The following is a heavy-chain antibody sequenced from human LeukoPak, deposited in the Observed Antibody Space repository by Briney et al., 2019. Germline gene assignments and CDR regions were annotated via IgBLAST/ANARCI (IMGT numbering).Heavy chain of an antibody. J-gene: IGHJ4*02. D-gene: IGHD6-13*01. CDR1: GGSINSYF. CDR2: IYTTGTT. CDR3: ARQGYGASWYHLDY. V-gene: IGHV4-4*07. Sequence: ASDTLSLTCTVSGGSINSYFWGWVRQPAGKGLEWIGRIYTTGTTHFNPSLRSRLTMSVDTSKNLFSLNLSSVTAADTAVYYCARQGYGASWYHLDYRGRGTLVTVSS.